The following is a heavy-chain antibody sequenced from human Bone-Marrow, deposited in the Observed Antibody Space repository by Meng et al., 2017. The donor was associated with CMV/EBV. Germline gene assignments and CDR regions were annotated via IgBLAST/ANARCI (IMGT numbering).Heavy chain of an antibody. CDR3: ARGGCSSTSCYNRGPYYYYGMDV. J-gene: IGHJ6*02. D-gene: IGHD2-2*02. CDR1: GFNVSNNY. Sequence: GGSLRLSCAASGFNVSNNYIHWVRQAPGKGLEWVSVFYTGGRTYNADSVKGRSTISRDNSKNTVYLQMNSLRAEDTAVYYCARGGCSSTSCYNRGPYYYYGMDVWGQGTTVTVSS. CDR2: FYTGGRT. V-gene: IGHV3-66*01.